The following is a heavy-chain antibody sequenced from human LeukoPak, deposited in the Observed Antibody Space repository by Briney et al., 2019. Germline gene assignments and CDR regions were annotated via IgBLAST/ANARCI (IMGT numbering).Heavy chain of an antibody. Sequence: PSETLSLACTVSGGSISSNSYYWGWIRQPPGKGLEWIGSMYYTGSTYYNPSLKSRVTVSVDTSKNQFSLKLSSVTAADTAVYYCARRSGVAAAGYYYYGMDVWGQGTTVTVSS. D-gene: IGHD6-13*01. J-gene: IGHJ6*02. V-gene: IGHV4-39*07. CDR1: GGSISSNSYY. CDR2: MYYTGST. CDR3: ARRSGVAAAGYYYYGMDV.